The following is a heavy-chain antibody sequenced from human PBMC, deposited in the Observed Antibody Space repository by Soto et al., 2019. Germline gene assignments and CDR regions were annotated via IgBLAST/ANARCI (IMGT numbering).Heavy chain of an antibody. J-gene: IGHJ4*02. V-gene: IGHV4-4*09. D-gene: IGHD1-7*01. CDR3: TTVKWIELRRLDY. CDR2: IYFGGTT. CDR1: GGSFRPNY. Sequence: SETLSLTCSLSGGSFRPNYWSWIRQSPGKGLEWVGYIYFGGTTSYNPSLKSRVTISLETSKNQFSLRLNSVTAADTAVYYCTTVKWIELRRLDYWAQGTLVTVSS.